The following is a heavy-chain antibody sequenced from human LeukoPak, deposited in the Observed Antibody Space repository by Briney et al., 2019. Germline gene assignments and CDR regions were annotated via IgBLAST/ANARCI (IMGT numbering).Heavy chain of an antibody. D-gene: IGHD6-13*01. CDR2: INPNSGGT. CDR1: GYTFTGYY. Sequence: ASVKVSCKASGYTFTGYYMHWVRQAPGQGLEWMGWINPNSGGTNYAQKFQGRVTMTRDTSISTAYMELSRLRSDDTAVYYCARTTDSSSWYHSDHKPDYYGMDVWGQGTTVTVSS. CDR3: ARTTDSSSWYHSDHKPDYYGMDV. J-gene: IGHJ6*02. V-gene: IGHV1-2*02.